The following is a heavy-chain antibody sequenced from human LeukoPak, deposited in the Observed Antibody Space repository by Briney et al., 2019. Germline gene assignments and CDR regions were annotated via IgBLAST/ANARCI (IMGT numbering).Heavy chain of an antibody. CDR1: GDSVSSNRAA. CDR2: TYYRSKWYN. Sequence: SQTLSLTCATSGDSVSSNRAAWNWIRQSPSRGLEWLGRTYYRSKWYNDYAVSVKSRITINPDTSKNQFSLQLDSVTPEDTAVYYCAKASFSYCSAGSCYGFDYWGQGTLVTISS. CDR3: AKASFSYCSAGSCYGFDY. V-gene: IGHV6-1*01. J-gene: IGHJ4*02. D-gene: IGHD2-15*01.